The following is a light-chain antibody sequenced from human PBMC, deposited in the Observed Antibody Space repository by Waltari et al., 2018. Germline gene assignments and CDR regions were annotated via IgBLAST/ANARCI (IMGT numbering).Light chain of an antibody. V-gene: IGKV3-11*01. CDR3: QQRITWPPIT. Sequence: EVVLTQSPATLSFSPGEKATLPCSASQSVAVFLAWYQQKPGQAPRLLIYDASNRATGIPARFSGSGSGTDFTLTISSLEPEDSAVYYCQQRITWPPITFGQGTRLEIK. CDR2: DAS. CDR1: QSVAVF. J-gene: IGKJ5*01.